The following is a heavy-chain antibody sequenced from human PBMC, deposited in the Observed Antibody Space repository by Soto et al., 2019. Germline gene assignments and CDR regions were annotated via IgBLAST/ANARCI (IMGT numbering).Heavy chain of an antibody. V-gene: IGHV2-5*02. J-gene: IGHJ4*02. Sequence: QITLKESGPTLVKPTQTLTLTCTFSGFSLPTDRVGVGWIRQPPVTALEWLAVIYWDDTKTYRPSLKSRLTITTDTSQNQVALTMTDMDPVDTATYYCAHAYGGRSLYWGQGTLVTVSS. CDR3: AHAYGGRSLY. CDR1: GFSLPTDRVG. D-gene: IGHD1-26*01. CDR2: IYWDDTK.